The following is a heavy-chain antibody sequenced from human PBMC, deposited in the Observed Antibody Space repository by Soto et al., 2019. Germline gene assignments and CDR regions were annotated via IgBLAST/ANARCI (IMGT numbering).Heavy chain of an antibody. V-gene: IGHV3-30*18. CDR2: TSYDGSNK. CDR1: GFTFSSYG. J-gene: IGHJ4*02. CDR3: AKDAPYYYDSSGYYGPFDY. Sequence: GGSLRLSFAASGFTFSSYGIHWVRQAPGKGLEWVALTSYDGSNKYYADSVKGRFTISRDNSKNTLYLQMNSLRAEDTAMYYCAKDAPYYYDSSGYYGPFDYWGQGTLVTVSS. D-gene: IGHD3-22*01.